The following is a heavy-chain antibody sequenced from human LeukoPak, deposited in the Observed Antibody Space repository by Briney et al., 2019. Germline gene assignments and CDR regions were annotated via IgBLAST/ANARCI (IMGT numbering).Heavy chain of an antibody. CDR2: LHHTSST. D-gene: IGHD1-26*01. V-gene: IGHV4-38-2*02. J-gene: IGHJ4*02. CDR3: ARDRESSPWELLLDY. Sequence: SETLSLTCAVSGYSIRSGYYWAWIRQPPGKGLEWIGSLHHTSSTYYNPSLKSRVTMSADKSNNKFSLKLSSVTAADTALYYCARDRESSPWELLLDYWGQGILVTVSS. CDR1: GYSIRSGYY.